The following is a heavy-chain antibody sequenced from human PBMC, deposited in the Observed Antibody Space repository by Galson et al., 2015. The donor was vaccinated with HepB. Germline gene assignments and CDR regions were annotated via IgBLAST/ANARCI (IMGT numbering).Heavy chain of an antibody. CDR3: TTRWERGRRYAFDT. J-gene: IGHJ3*02. V-gene: IGHV3-15*01. D-gene: IGHD1-26*01. Sequence: SLRLSCAASGFTFSNAWMSWVRQAPGKGLEWVGRIKSKTDGGTTDYAAPVKGRFTISRDDSKNTLYLQMNSLKTEDTAVYYCTTRWERGRRYAFDTWGQGTMVTVSS. CDR1: GFTFSNAW. CDR2: IKSKTDGGTT.